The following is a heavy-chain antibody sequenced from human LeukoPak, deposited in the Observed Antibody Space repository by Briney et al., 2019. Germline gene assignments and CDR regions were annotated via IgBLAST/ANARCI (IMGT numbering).Heavy chain of an antibody. CDR2: IYTSGST. J-gene: IGHJ6*03. V-gene: IGHV4-61*02. D-gene: IGHD2-2*01. Sequence: SQTLSLTCTVSGGSISSGSYYWSWIRQPAGKGLEWIGRIYTSGSTNYNPSLKSRVTISVDTSKNQFSLKLSSVTAADTAVYYCARDPGYCSSTSCLADYYYYYMDVWGKGTTVTVSS. CDR1: GGSISSGSYY. CDR3: ARDPGYCSSTSCLADYYYYYMDV.